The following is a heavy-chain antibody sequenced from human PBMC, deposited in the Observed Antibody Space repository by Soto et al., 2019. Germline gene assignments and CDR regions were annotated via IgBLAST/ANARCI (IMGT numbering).Heavy chain of an antibody. CDR3: ARVFSLDTAMAPHYYGMDV. D-gene: IGHD5-18*01. V-gene: IGHV3-30-3*01. CDR2: ISYDGSNK. Sequence: PGGSLRLSCAASGFTFSSYAMHWVRQAPGKGLEWVAVISYDGSNKYYADSVKGRFTISRDNSKNTLYLQMNSLRAEDTAVYYCARVFSLDTAMAPHYYGMDVWGQGTTVTVSS. CDR1: GFTFSSYA. J-gene: IGHJ6*02.